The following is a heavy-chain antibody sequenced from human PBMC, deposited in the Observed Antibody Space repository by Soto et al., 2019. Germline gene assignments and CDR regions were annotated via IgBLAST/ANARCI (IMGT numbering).Heavy chain of an antibody. J-gene: IGHJ6*02. Sequence: QVQLQQWGAGLLKPSETLSLTCAVYGGSFSGYYWSWIRQPPGKGLEWIGEINHSGSTNYNPSLQSRATISVDTSKNQLPLKLSSVTAADTAGYYCATVGGYYYYYGMDVWGQGTTVTVSS. V-gene: IGHV4-34*01. CDR3: ATVGGYYYYYGMDV. D-gene: IGHD3-16*01. CDR2: INHSGST. CDR1: GGSFSGYY.